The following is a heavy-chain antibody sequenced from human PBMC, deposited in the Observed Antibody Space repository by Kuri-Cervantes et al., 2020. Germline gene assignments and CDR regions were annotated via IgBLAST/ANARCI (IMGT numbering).Heavy chain of an antibody. J-gene: IGHJ4*02. CDR1: GFTFSSYS. Sequence: LSLTCAVSGFTFSSYSINWVRQAPGKGLEWVSFITSTSSSIHYADSVKGRFTISRDNAKNALYLQMNSLRVEDTAVYYCARWYCSSTSCLNDYWGQGTLVTVSS. CDR2: ITSTSSSI. V-gene: IGHV3-21*03. D-gene: IGHD2-2*01. CDR3: ARWYCSSTSCLNDY.